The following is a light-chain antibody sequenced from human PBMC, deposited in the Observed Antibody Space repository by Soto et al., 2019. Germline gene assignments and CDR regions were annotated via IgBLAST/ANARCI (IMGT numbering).Light chain of an antibody. J-gene: IGKJ1*01. CDR1: QNISTS. V-gene: IGKV1-5*01. Sequence: DIQMTQSPSTLSASVGDSVTMTCRASQNISTSLAWYQHQPGKAPTLLXFDVSNLESGVPSRFSGSGSGTEFTLTISSLHSDDFATYYCQQYDYSRTFGQGTKVDIK. CDR2: DVS. CDR3: QQYDYSRT.